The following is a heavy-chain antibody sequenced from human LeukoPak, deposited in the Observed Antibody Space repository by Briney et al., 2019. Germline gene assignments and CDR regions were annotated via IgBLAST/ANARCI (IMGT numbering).Heavy chain of an antibody. CDR1: GFTFSSYA. Sequence: GGSLRLSCIASGFTFSSYAMSWVRQAPGKGLEWVSAISGSGGSTYYADSVKGRFTISRDNSKNTLYLQMNSLRAEDTAVYYCAKVVGGSYGSNAFDIWGQGTMVTVSS. V-gene: IGHV3-23*01. J-gene: IGHJ3*02. CDR2: ISGSGGST. CDR3: AKVVGGSYGSNAFDI. D-gene: IGHD1-26*01.